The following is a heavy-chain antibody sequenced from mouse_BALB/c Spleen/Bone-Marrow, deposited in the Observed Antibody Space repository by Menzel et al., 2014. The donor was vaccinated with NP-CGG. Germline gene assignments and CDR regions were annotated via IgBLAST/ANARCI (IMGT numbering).Heavy chain of an antibody. Sequence: EVHLVESGPELVKPGASVKISCKASGYSFTGYFMNWVMQSHGKSLEWIGRINPYNGDTFYNQKFKGKATLTVDKSSSTAHMEPRSLASEDSAVYYCARGGLLRAMDYWGQGTSVTVSS. V-gene: IGHV1-20*02. D-gene: IGHD2-3*01. CDR3: ARGGLLRAMDY. J-gene: IGHJ4*01. CDR2: INPYNGDT. CDR1: GYSFTGYF.